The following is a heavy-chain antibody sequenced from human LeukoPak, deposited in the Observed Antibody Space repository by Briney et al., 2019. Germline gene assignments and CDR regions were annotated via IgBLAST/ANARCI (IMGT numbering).Heavy chain of an antibody. Sequence: GGSLRLSCAASGFTFSSYGMHWVRQAPGKGLEWVAVISYDGSNKYYADSVKGRFTISRDNSKNTLYLQMNSLRAEDTAVYYCARDLREGPGFDYWGQGTLVTVSS. CDR3: ARDLREGPGFDY. CDR1: GFTFSSYG. V-gene: IGHV3-30*03. D-gene: IGHD1-26*01. J-gene: IGHJ4*02. CDR2: ISYDGSNK.